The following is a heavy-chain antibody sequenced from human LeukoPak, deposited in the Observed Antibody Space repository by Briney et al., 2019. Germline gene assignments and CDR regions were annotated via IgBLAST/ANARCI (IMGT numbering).Heavy chain of an antibody. Sequence: KPSETLSLTCAVYGGSFSGYYWSWIRQPPGKGLEWIGEISHSGSTNYNPSLKSRVTISVDTSKNQFSLKLSSVTAADTAVYYCARTALGDFWSGYYPEADYWGQGTLVTVSS. CDR1: GGSFSGYY. CDR3: ARTALGDFWSGYYPEADY. J-gene: IGHJ4*02. V-gene: IGHV4-34*01. CDR2: ISHSGST. D-gene: IGHD3-3*01.